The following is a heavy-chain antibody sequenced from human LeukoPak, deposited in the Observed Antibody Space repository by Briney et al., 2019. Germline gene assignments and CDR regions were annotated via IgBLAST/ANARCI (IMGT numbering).Heavy chain of an antibody. CDR2: INWNGGST. CDR1: GFTFDDYG. CDR3: ARARDYYDSSGYLFDY. Sequence: GGSLRLSCAASGFTFDDYGMSWVRQAPGKGLEWVSGINWNGGSTGYADSVKGRFTISRDNAKNSLYLQMNSLGAEDTAVYYCARARDYYDSSGYLFDYWGQGTLVTVSS. V-gene: IGHV3-20*04. D-gene: IGHD3-22*01. J-gene: IGHJ4*02.